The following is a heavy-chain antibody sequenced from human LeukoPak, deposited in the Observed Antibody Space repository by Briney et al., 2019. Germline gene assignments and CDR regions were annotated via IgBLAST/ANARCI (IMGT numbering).Heavy chain of an antibody. J-gene: IGHJ4*02. CDR3: ARSGYSYSYRPSQLDY. CDR1: GGTFSSYA. D-gene: IGHD5-18*01. CDR2: IVPIFGTA. V-gene: IGHV1-69*13. Sequence: SVKVSCKASGGTFSSYAISWVRQAPGQGLEWMGGIVPIFGTANYAQKFQGRVTITADESTSTAYMELSSLRSEDTAVYYCARSGYSYSYRPSQLDYWGQGTLVTVSS.